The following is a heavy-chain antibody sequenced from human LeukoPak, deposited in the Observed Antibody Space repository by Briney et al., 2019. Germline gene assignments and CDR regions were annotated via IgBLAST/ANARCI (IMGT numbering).Heavy chain of an antibody. J-gene: IGHJ6*03. CDR2: ISYDGSNK. Sequence: GGSLRLSCAASGFSFSSYAMHWVRQAPGKGLEWVAVISYDGSNKYYADSVKGRFTISRDNAKNSLYLQMNSLRADDTAVYYCARFAAGGSYYYYMDVWGKGTTVTVSS. D-gene: IGHD6-25*01. CDR3: ARFAAGGSYYYYMDV. CDR1: GFSFSSYA. V-gene: IGHV3-30-3*01.